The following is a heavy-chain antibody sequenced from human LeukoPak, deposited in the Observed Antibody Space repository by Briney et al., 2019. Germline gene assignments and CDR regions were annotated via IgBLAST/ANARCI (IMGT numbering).Heavy chain of an antibody. CDR2: IKSKGDGETT. J-gene: IGHJ4*02. V-gene: IGHV3-15*01. CDR1: GFPFTNAW. Sequence: PGGSLRLSCAASGFPFTNAWMSWVRQAPGKGLEWVGRIKSKGDGETTDYAAPVKGRFTMTRDDSKDTLFLQMNGLMVEDTPLYYCITVLGLTMIRRVIVSWGQGTLVTVSS. D-gene: IGHD3-10*01. CDR3: ITVLGLTMIRRVIVS.